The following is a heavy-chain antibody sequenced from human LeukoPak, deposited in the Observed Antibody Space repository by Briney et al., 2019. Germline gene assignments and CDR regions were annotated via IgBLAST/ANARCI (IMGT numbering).Heavy chain of an antibody. Sequence: GGSLRLSCTASGLSFSSYNMNWVRQAPGKGPEWVAYITANNTTKFYTDSVKGRFTISRDNAKKSLFLQMNSLRAEDTAVYYCAAASAFSSSWRSWGQGTVVTVSS. CDR1: GLSFSSYN. CDR2: ITANNTTK. V-gene: IGHV3-48*01. J-gene: IGHJ5*02. D-gene: IGHD6-13*01. CDR3: AAASAFSSSWRS.